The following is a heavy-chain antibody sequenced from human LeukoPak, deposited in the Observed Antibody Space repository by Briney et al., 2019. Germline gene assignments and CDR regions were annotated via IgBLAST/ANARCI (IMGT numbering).Heavy chain of an antibody. V-gene: IGHV1-2*02. CDR1: GYTFAGKY. CDR3: TRGGYSYAFDY. Sequence: ASVKVSCKASGYTFAGKYMHWVRQAPGQGLEWMGWINPNSGGTKYAQNFQGRVTMTRDPSISTAYMELSSLRSDDTAVYYCTRGGYSYAFDYWGQGILVTVSS. D-gene: IGHD5-18*01. CDR2: INPNSGGT. J-gene: IGHJ4*02.